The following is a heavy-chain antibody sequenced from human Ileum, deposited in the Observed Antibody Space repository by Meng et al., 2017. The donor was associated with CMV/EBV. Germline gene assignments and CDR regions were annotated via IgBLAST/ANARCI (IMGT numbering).Heavy chain of an antibody. J-gene: IGHJ6*02. CDR1: GFTFADYA. CDR2: ISWNSGSI. V-gene: IGHV3-9*03. Sequence: GGSLRLSCAAFGFTFADYAMHWVRQAPGKGLEWVSGISWNSGSIGYADSVKGRFTSSRDNAKNSLYLQMNSLRAEDMALYYCAKGCSSTSCYTRSDYYYYYGMDVWGQGTTVTVSS. D-gene: IGHD2-2*02. CDR3: AKGCSSTSCYTRSDYYYYYGMDV.